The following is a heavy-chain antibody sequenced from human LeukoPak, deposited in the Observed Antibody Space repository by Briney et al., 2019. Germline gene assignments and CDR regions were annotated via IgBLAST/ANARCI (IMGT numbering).Heavy chain of an antibody. CDR2: IWYDGSNK. J-gene: IGHJ4*02. Sequence: AGGSLRLSCAASGFTFSSYGMHWVRQAPGKGLEWVAVIWYDGSNKYYADSVKGRFTISRDNSKNTLYLQMNSLRAEDTAVYYCARGREDYDILTGYYTLLYWGQGTLVTVSS. CDR1: GFTFSSYG. V-gene: IGHV3-33*01. D-gene: IGHD3-9*01. CDR3: ARGREDYDILTGYYTLLY.